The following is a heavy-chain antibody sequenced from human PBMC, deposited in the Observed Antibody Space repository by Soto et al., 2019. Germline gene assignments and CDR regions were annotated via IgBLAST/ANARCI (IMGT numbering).Heavy chain of an antibody. V-gene: IGHV1-69*02. Sequence: QVQLVQSGAEVKKPGSSVRVSCKASGGTVISYSISWMRQAPGQGLEWMGRIIPILGIANYAQKFQGRVTITADKSTSTAYMELSSLRSEDTAVYYCARAVVVPAAEGDWFDPWGQGTLVTVSS. D-gene: IGHD2-2*01. CDR3: ARAVVVPAAEGDWFDP. CDR1: GGTVISYS. J-gene: IGHJ5*02. CDR2: IIPILGIA.